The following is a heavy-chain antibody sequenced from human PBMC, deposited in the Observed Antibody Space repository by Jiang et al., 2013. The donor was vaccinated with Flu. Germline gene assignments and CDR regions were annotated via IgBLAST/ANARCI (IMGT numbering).Heavy chain of an antibody. CDR3: ARTQGAPDYDFWSGYYRYYFDY. J-gene: IGHJ4*02. CDR1: GFSLSTSGMC. CDR2: IDWDDDK. V-gene: IGHV2-70*01. Sequence: KPTQTLTLTCTFSGFSLSTSGMCVSWIRQPPGKALEWLALIDWDDDKYYSTSLKTRLTISKDTSKNQVVLTMTNMDPVDTATYYCARTQGAPDYDFWSGYYRYYFDYWGQGPWSPSPQ. D-gene: IGHD3-3*01.